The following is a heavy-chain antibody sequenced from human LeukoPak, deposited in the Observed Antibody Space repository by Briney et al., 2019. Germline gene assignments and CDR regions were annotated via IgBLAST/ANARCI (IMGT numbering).Heavy chain of an antibody. V-gene: IGHV3-23*01. J-gene: IGHJ4*02. CDR2: ISGSGGST. Sequence: GGTLRLSCAASGFTFSSYGMSWVRQAPGKGLEWVSGISGSGGSTYYADSVKGRFTISRDNSENTLYLQMNSLRAEDTAVYYCAKATGYLLWGQGTLVTVSS. CDR1: GFTFSSYG. D-gene: IGHD1-14*01. CDR3: AKATGYLL.